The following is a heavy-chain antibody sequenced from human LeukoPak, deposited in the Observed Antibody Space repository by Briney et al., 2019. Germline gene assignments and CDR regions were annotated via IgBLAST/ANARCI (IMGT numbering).Heavy chain of an antibody. V-gene: IGHV1-69*04. CDR3: ARVNNVFGDYAVPPNYFGMDV. D-gene: IGHD4-17*01. Sequence: VASVKVSCKASGGTFSSYAISWVRQAPGQGLEWMGRIIPILGIANYAQKFQGRVTITADKSTSTAYMELSSLRSEDTAVYYCARVNNVFGDYAVPPNYFGMDVWGQGTTVTVSS. J-gene: IGHJ6*02. CDR2: IIPILGIA. CDR1: GGTFSSYA.